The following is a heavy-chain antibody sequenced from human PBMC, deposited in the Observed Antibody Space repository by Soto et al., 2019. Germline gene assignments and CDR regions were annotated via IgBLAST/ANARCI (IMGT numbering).Heavy chain of an antibody. CDR2: IYWDDDK. CDR3: AHSPEVVAANSYYFDY. J-gene: IGHJ4*02. CDR1: GFSLSTSGVG. V-gene: IGHV2-5*02. D-gene: IGHD2-15*01. Sequence: GSGPTLVNPTQTLTLTCTFSGFSLSTSGVGVGWIRQPPRKALEWLALIYWDDDKRYSPSLKSRLTITKDTSKNQVVLTMTNMDPVDTATYYCAHSPEVVAANSYYFDYWGQGTLVTVSS.